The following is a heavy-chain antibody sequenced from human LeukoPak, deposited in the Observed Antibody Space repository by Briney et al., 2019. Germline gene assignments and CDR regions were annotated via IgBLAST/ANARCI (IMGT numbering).Heavy chain of an antibody. Sequence: PGGSLRLSCAASGFTFSSYGMHWVRQAPGKGLEWVAFIRYDGSNKYYADSVKGRFTISRDNSKNTLYLHMNSLRPEDTAVYYCAKDHYGYGSYFDYWGQGTLVTVSS. V-gene: IGHV3-30*02. D-gene: IGHD5-18*01. J-gene: IGHJ4*02. CDR3: AKDHYGYGSYFDY. CDR2: IRYDGSNK. CDR1: GFTFSSYG.